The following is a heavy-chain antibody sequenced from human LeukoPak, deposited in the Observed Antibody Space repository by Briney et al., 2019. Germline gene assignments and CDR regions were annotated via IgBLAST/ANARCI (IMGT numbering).Heavy chain of an antibody. CDR1: GYSISSGYY. Sequence: SETLSLTCAVSGYSISSGYYWGWIRQPPGKGLEWIGSIYHSGSTYYNPSLKSRVTMSVDTSKHQFSLKLSSVTAADTAVYYCARHWQWLRSFAGPFDIWGQGTMVTVSS. CDR3: ARHWQWLRSFAGPFDI. J-gene: IGHJ3*02. D-gene: IGHD5-12*01. V-gene: IGHV4-38-2*01. CDR2: IYHSGST.